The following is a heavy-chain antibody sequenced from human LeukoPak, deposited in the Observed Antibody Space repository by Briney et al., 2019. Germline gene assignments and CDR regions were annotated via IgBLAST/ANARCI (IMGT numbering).Heavy chain of an antibody. J-gene: IGHJ4*02. Sequence: SETLSLTCTVSGGSISSYYWSWIRQPAGKGLESIGRIYTSGSTNYNPSLKSRVTMSVDTSKNQFSLKLSSVTAADTAVYYCARGGSGSGWFPADYWGRGTLVTVSS. CDR2: IYTSGST. CDR1: GGSISSYY. D-gene: IGHD6-19*01. CDR3: ARGGSGSGWFPADY. V-gene: IGHV4-4*07.